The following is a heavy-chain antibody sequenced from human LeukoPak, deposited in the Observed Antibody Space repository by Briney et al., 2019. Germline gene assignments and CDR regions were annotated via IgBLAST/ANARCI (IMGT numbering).Heavy chain of an antibody. CDR2: IYYSGST. D-gene: IGHD3-22*01. J-gene: IGHJ3*02. Sequence: SQTLSLTCTVSGGSISSGDYYWSWIRQPPRTGLEWIGYIYYSGSTYYNPSLKSRVTISVDMSRNQFSLKLSSVTAADTAVYSCARGSFSFGYYYDSSDYRDAFDIWGQGTMVTVSS. CDR1: GGSISSGDYY. CDR3: ARGSFSFGYYYDSSDYRDAFDI. V-gene: IGHV4-30-4*01.